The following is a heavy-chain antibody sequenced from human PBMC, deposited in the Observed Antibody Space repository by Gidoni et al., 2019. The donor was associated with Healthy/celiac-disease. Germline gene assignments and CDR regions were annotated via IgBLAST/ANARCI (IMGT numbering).Heavy chain of an antibody. CDR2: INHSGST. V-gene: IGHV4-34*01. D-gene: IGHD6-6*01. CDR3: ARVRGSIAARRILDY. Sequence: QVQLQQWGAGLLKPSDTRSLTCAVYGGSFSGYYWSWIRQPPGKGLEWNGEINHSGSTNYNPSLKSRVTISVDTSKNQFSLKLSSVTAADTAVYYCARVRGSIAARRILDYWGQGTLVTVSS. CDR1: GGSFSGYY. J-gene: IGHJ4*02.